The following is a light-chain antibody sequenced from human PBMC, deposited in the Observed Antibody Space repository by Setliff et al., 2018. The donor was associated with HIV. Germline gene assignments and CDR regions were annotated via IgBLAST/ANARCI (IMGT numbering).Light chain of an antibody. Sequence: QSMLTQPPSASGTPGQRVTISCSGSSSNIGSNTVNWYQQVPGTAPKLLIYNNSQRPSGVPDRFSGSKSGTSASLAISGLQSEDEADYYCSAWDDSLNGYVFGTGTKV. CDR1: SSNIGSNT. CDR2: NNS. V-gene: IGLV1-44*01. CDR3: SAWDDSLNGYV. J-gene: IGLJ1*01.